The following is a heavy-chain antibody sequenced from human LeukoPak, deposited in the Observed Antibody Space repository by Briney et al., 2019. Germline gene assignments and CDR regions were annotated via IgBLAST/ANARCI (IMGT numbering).Heavy chain of an antibody. Sequence: ASVSVSFTPPEYALTYQAIHWVRQAPGQGLQWMGGYDPQDEEVVYAHTFQGRLTMTDDTDTDTTNMDLAGLTPKDTATHYCITATDDEDRSGYSFDRWGRGTLVTVSS. CDR3: ITATDDEDRSGYSFDR. D-gene: IGHD3-22*01. CDR2: YDPQDEEV. CDR1: EYALTYQA. V-gene: IGHV1-24*01. J-gene: IGHJ5*02.